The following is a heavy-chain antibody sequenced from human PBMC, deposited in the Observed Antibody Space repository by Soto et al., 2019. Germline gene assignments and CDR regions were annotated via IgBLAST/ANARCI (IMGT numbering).Heavy chain of an antibody. Sequence: SETLSLTCTVSGGSISSYYWSWIRQPPGKGLEWIGYIYYSGSTNYNPSLKSRVTISVDTSKNQFSLKLSTVTAADTAVYYCARVEPLVVPAATHLFMDVWGKGTTVTVSS. CDR1: GGSISSYY. D-gene: IGHD2-2*01. CDR3: ARVEPLVVPAATHLFMDV. V-gene: IGHV4-59*01. J-gene: IGHJ6*04. CDR2: IYYSGST.